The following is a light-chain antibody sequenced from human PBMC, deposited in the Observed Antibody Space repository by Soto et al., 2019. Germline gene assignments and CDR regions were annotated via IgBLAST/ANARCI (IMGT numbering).Light chain of an antibody. V-gene: IGKV3-11*01. CDR3: QQRWSWPLT. Sequence: EIVLTQSPATLSLSPGERATLSCRASQSVNRQLAWYQQKPGQAPRLLIYDAFNRATGIPARFSGSETGTDFTLTISSLEPEDSAVYYCQQRWSWPLTFGGGTKVDIK. CDR2: DAF. J-gene: IGKJ4*01. CDR1: QSVNRQ.